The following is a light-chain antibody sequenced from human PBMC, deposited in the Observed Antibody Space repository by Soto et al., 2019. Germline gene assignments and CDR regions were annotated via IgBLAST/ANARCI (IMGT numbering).Light chain of an antibody. CDR3: QHYGSSGLT. CDR1: QSVSSSY. J-gene: IGKJ4*01. CDR2: DAS. Sequence: ELVLTQSPGTLSLSPGERATLSCRASQSVSSSYLAWYQQKPGQAPRLLIYDASSRATGIPARFSGSGSGTDFTLTISRLEPEDFAVYYCQHYGSSGLTFGGGTKLEIK. V-gene: IGKV3-20*01.